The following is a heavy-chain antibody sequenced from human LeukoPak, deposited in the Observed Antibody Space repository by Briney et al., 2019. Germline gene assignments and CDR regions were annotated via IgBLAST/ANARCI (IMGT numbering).Heavy chain of an antibody. V-gene: IGHV5-51*01. Sequence: GESLKISCEGSGYSFTTYWIGWVRQMPGKGLEWMGIIYPGDSDTRYNPSFQGQVTISADKSISTAFLQWSSLKASDTAIYYCVRRGGSYNSFDYWGQGTLVTVSS. J-gene: IGHJ4*02. CDR2: IYPGDSDT. CDR1: GYSFTTYW. CDR3: VRRGGSYNSFDY. D-gene: IGHD1-26*01.